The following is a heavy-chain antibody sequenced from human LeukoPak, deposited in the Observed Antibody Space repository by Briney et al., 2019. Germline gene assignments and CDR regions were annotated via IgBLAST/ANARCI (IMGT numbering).Heavy chain of an antibody. CDR1: GYSFTSYW. D-gene: IGHD5-24*01. J-gene: IGHJ5*02. CDR2: IYPGDSDT. Sequence: GGSLKISCKGSGYSFTSYWIGWVRQMPGKGLEWMGIIYPGDSDTRYSPSFQGQVTISADKSISTAYLQWSSLKASDTAMYYCARLEDGDGYNQVDNWFDPWGQGTLVTVSS. CDR3: ARLEDGDGYNQVDNWFDP. V-gene: IGHV5-51*01.